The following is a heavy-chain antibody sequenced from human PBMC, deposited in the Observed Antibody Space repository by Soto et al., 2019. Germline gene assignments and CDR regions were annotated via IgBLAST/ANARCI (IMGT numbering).Heavy chain of an antibody. J-gene: IGHJ6*02. CDR2: IYYSGST. Sequence: SETLSLTCTVSGGSISSSSYYWGWIRQPPGKGLEWIGSIYYSGSTYYNPSLKSRVTISVDTSKNQFSLKLSSVTAADTAVYYCARIGLRDPYYYYGMDVWGQGTTVTVSS. CDR1: GGSISSSSYY. D-gene: IGHD3-10*01. V-gene: IGHV4-39*01. CDR3: ARIGLRDPYYYYGMDV.